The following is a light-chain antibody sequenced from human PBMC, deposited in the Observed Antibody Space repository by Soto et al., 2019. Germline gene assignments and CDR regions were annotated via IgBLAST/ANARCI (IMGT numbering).Light chain of an antibody. CDR2: GAS. V-gene: IGKV3-20*01. Sequence: EIVLTQSPGTLSLSPGERATLSCRATESISSSYLAWYQQKPGQAPRLLIYGASSRATGIPDRFSGSGSGTDFTLTISSLQSEDFAVYHCQQYDNWPLTFGGGTKVDIK. J-gene: IGKJ4*01. CDR1: ESISSSY. CDR3: QQYDNWPLT.